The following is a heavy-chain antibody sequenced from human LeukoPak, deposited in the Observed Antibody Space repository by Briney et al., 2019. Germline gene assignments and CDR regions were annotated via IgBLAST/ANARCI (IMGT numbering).Heavy chain of an antibody. D-gene: IGHD6-19*01. Sequence: SVKVSCKASGGTFSSYAISWVRQAPGQGLEWMGGIIPIFGTAHYAQKFQGRVTITADKSTSTAYMELSSLRSEDTAVYYCAREESSGWYRGPNAFDIWGQGTMVTVSS. CDR2: IIPIFGTA. V-gene: IGHV1-69*06. CDR3: AREESSGWYRGPNAFDI. J-gene: IGHJ3*02. CDR1: GGTFSSYA.